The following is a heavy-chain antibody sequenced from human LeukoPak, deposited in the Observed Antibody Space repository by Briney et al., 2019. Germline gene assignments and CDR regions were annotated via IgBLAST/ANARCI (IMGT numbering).Heavy chain of an antibody. CDR3: ARFLVVTQWIGDAFDI. CDR1: GYTFTGYY. D-gene: IGHD3-22*01. V-gene: IGHV1-2*02. CDR2: INPNSGGT. J-gene: IGHJ3*02. Sequence: ASVKVSCKASGYTFTGYYMHWVRQAPGQGLEWMGWINPNSGGTNYAQKFQGRVTMTRDTSISTAYMELSRLRSDDTAVYYCARFLVVTQWIGDAFDIWGQGTMVTVSS.